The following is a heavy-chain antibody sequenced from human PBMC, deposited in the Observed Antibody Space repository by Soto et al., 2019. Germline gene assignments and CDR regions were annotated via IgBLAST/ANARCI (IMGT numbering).Heavy chain of an antibody. D-gene: IGHD6-13*01. CDR3: ATESAEPTAANDAFDI. CDR1: GYSLTESS. V-gene: IGHV1-24*01. CDR2: FDPEDGET. Sequence: RVPVQVSCKVAGYSLTESSMHCVRQAPGKGLEWMGGFDPEDGETIYAQKFQGRVTMTEDTSTDTAYMELSSLRSEDTAVYYCATESAEPTAANDAFDIWGQGTMVTVSS. J-gene: IGHJ3*02.